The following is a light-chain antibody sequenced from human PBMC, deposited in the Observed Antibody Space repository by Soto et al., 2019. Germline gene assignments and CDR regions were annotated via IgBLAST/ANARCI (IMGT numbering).Light chain of an antibody. CDR2: EVS. Sequence: QSALTQPASVSGSPGQSITISCTGTSSDVGAFKYVAWYQQRPGKAPKLMIYEVSNRPSGVSNRFSGSKSGNTASLTISGLQAEDEADYYCTSYTTSVTLAFGGGTKVTVL. CDR3: TSYTTSVTLA. CDR1: SSDVGAFKY. V-gene: IGLV2-14*01. J-gene: IGLJ2*01.